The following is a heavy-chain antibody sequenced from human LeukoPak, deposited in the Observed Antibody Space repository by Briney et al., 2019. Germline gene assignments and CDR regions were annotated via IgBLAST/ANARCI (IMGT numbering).Heavy chain of an antibody. CDR3: ARDTLPVTMVN. V-gene: IGHV1-69*05. D-gene: IGHD4/OR15-4a*01. Sequence: SVKVSCKXSGGTFSSYAISWVRQAPGQGLEWMGRTIPIFGTANYAQKFQGRVTITTDESTSTAYMELSSLGSEDTAVYYCARDTLPVTMVNWGQGTLVTVSS. J-gene: IGHJ4*02. CDR2: TIPIFGTA. CDR1: GGTFSSYA.